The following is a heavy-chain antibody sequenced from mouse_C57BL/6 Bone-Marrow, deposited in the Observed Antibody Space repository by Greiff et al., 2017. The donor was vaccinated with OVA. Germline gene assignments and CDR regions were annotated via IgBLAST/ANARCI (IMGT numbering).Heavy chain of an antibody. J-gene: IGHJ4*01. CDR1: GFSFNTYA. CDR2: IRSKSNNYAT. CDR3: VRQDYGYDDAMDY. V-gene: IGHV10-1*01. D-gene: IGHD2-2*01. Sequence: EVMLVESGGGLVQPKGSLKLSCAASGFSFNTYAMNWVRQAPGKGLEWVARIRSKSNNYATYYADSVKDRFTISRDDSESMLYLQMNNLKTEDTAMYYCVRQDYGYDDAMDYWGQGTSVTVSS.